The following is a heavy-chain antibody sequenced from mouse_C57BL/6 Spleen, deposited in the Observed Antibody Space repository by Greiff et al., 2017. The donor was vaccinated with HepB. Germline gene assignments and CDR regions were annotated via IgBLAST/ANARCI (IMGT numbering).Heavy chain of an antibody. CDR1: GFSLTSYG. J-gene: IGHJ4*01. CDR2: IWRGGST. Sequence: VQLQQSGPGLVQPSQSLSITCTVSGFSLTSYGVHWVRQSPGKGLEWLGVIWRGGSTDYNAAFMSRLSITKDNSKSQVFFKMNSLQADDTAIYYCAKTEYDGYYVSYAMDYWGQGTSVTVSS. D-gene: IGHD2-3*01. CDR3: AKTEYDGYYVSYAMDY. V-gene: IGHV2-5*01.